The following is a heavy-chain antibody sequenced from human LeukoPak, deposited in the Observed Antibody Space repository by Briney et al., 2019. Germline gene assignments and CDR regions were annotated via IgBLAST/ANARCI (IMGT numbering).Heavy chain of an antibody. V-gene: IGHV4-59*10. Sequence: SETLSLTCAVYGGSFSGYYWSWIRQPAGKGLEWIGRIYTSGSTNYNPSLKSRVTISVDTSKNQFSLKLSSVTAADTAVYYCARQKFGSAYYYGSGSYSGWYYFDYWGQGTLVTVSS. D-gene: IGHD3-10*01. CDR3: ARQKFGSAYYYGSGSYSGWYYFDY. J-gene: IGHJ4*02. CDR1: GGSFSGYY. CDR2: IYTSGST.